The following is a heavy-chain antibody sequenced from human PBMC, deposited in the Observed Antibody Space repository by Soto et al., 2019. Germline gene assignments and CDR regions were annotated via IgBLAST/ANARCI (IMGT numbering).Heavy chain of an antibody. Sequence: EALVKVSCKASGYPFTNYGIRWVRQAPGQELKWKGRISAYNGNTNYAQKLQGRVTMTTDTSTSTAYMELRSLRSDDTAVYYCVREVAITIFGVVAYDAFDIWGQGTMVTVSS. V-gene: IGHV1-18*01. CDR2: ISAYNGNT. CDR3: VREVAITIFGVVAYDAFDI. D-gene: IGHD3-3*01. CDR1: GYPFTNYG. J-gene: IGHJ3*02.